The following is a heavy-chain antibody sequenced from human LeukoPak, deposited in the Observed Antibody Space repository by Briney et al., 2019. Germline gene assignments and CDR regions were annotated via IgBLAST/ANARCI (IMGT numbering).Heavy chain of an antibody. CDR2: INWNGGST. J-gene: IGHJ4*02. V-gene: IGHV3-20*04. CDR3: ARNYGGYDGTDY. D-gene: IGHD5-12*01. Sequence: PGGSLRLSCAASGFTVSSNYMSWVRQAPGKGLEWVSGINWNGGSTGYADSVKGRFTISRDSAKNSLYLQMNSLRAEDTALYYCARNYGGYDGTDYWGQGTLVTVSS. CDR1: GFTVSSNY.